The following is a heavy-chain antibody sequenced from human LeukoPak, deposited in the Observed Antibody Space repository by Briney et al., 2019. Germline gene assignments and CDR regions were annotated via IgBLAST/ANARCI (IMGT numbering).Heavy chain of an antibody. J-gene: IGHJ5*02. CDR2: IKSKIDGGTT. Sequence: GGSLRLSCAASGFTFSDARMSWVRQAPGKGLEWVGRIKSKIDGGTTDYAAPVKGRFTISRDDSKNTLYLQMNSLKTEDTAVYYCTTDPYYDYVWGSSLFDPWGQGTLVTVSS. CDR1: GFTFSDAR. D-gene: IGHD3-16*01. CDR3: TTDPYYDYVWGSSLFDP. V-gene: IGHV3-15*01.